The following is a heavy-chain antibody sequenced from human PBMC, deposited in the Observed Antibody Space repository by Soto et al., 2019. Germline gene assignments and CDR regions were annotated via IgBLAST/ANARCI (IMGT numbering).Heavy chain of an antibody. CDR2: INPNSGDT. J-gene: IGHJ5*02. D-gene: IGHD1-26*01. Sequence: QVQLVQSGAEVKKPGASVKVSCNASGYTFTGNYMHWVRQAPGQGLEWMGWINPNSGDTTYAQKFQGRVSMTRDTSISTAYVELRSLSSDDTAVYYCARDRSLGANWFDPWGQGTVVTVSS. CDR1: GYTFTGNY. CDR3: ARDRSLGANWFDP. V-gene: IGHV1-2*02.